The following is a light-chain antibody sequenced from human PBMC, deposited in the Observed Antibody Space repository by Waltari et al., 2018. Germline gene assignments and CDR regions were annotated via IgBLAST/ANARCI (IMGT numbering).Light chain of an antibody. CDR1: QDIGNR. V-gene: IGKV1-12*01. J-gene: IGKJ3*01. Sequence: DIQMTQSPSPVSASVGDRVTITCRASQDIGNRLAWYQQKPGKAPNLLIYGTSSLQTGVQSRFSGSGSGTEFTLTISSLQPEDFGTYYCQQGKSFPITFGPGTKVEIK. CDR3: QQGKSFPIT. CDR2: GTS.